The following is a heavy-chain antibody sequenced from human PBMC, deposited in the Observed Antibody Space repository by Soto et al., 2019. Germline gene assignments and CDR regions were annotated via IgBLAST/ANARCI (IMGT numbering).Heavy chain of an antibody. CDR2: INPYHGNT. CDR3: TRHSYGSFDF. V-gene: IGHV1-18*04. CDR1: GYTFSNYN. J-gene: IGHJ4*02. Sequence: QVHLVQSGAEVRKPGASVTVSCKASGYTFSNYNINWVRQAPGQGLEWMGWINPYHGNTDFAQKFQXXVXVXXDTSTSTVYMELRSLGLDDTAVYYCTRHSYGSFDFWGQGILVTVSS. D-gene: IGHD3-10*01.